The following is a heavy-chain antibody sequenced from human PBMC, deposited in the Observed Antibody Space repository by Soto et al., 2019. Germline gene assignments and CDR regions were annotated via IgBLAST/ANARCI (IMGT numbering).Heavy chain of an antibody. CDR1: GYTFTSYG. CDR3: ARLYDFWSGYTYYYYYYMDV. D-gene: IGHD3-3*01. Sequence: GASVKVSCKASGYTFTSYGISWVRQAPGQGLEWMGWISAYNGNTNYAQKLQGRVNMTTDTSTSTAYMELRSLRSDDTAVYYCARLYDFWSGYTYYYYYYMDVWGKGTTVTVSS. V-gene: IGHV1-18*01. J-gene: IGHJ6*03. CDR2: ISAYNGNT.